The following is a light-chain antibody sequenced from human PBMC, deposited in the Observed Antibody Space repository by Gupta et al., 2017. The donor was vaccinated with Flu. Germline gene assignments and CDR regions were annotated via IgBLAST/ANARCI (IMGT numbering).Light chain of an antibody. CDR1: QSVLYSSNNKNY. V-gene: IGKV4-1*01. CDR3: QQDYSTLTWK. Sequence: DIVMTQSPDSLAVSLGERATINCKSSQSVLYSSNNKNYLAWYQQKPGQPPKLLIYWASTRESGVPDRFSGRGSGKDFTLTSSSLQAEDVAVYYWQQDYSTLTWKVGQGTKVEIK. J-gene: IGKJ1*01. CDR2: WAS.